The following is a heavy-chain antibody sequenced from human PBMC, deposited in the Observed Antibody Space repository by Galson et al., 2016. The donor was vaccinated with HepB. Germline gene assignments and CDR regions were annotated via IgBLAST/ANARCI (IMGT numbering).Heavy chain of an antibody. V-gene: IGHV3-53*01. CDR1: EFTASSNY. D-gene: IGHD6-19*01. J-gene: IGHJ4*02. CDR3: ARALSGWDGFDY. CDR2: IYSGGST. Sequence: SLRLSCAAYEFTASSNYPNWIRQAPGKGLEWVSAIYSGGSTHYADSVQGRFTISRDNSKNTVYLEMKSLIAEDTAVYYCARALSGWDGFDYWGQGTLGIVSS.